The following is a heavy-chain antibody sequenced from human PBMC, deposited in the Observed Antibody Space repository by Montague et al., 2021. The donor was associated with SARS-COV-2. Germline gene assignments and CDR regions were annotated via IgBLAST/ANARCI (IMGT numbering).Heavy chain of an antibody. D-gene: IGHD5-12*01. CDR2: ISYDGSNK. Sequence: SLRLSCAASGFTFSSYAMLWVRQAPGKGLEWVAVISYDGSNKYYADSVKGRFTISRDNSKNTLYLQMNSLRAEDTAVYYCARDGGGYSDYWGQGTLVTVSS. CDR1: GFTFSSYA. CDR3: ARDGGGYSDY. V-gene: IGHV3-30-3*01. J-gene: IGHJ4*02.